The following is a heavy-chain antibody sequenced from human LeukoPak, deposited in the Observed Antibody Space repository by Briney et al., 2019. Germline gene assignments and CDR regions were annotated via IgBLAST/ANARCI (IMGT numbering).Heavy chain of an antibody. J-gene: IGHJ5*02. D-gene: IGHD6-13*01. V-gene: IGHV3-11*01. CDR2: ISSSGSTI. CDR1: GFIFSDYY. Sequence: GGSLRLSCAASGFIFSDYYMSWIRQAPGKGLEWVSYISSSGSTIYYADSVKGRFTISRDNAKNSLYLQMNSLRAEDTAVYYCARDDYSSSWYVWFDPWGQGTLVTVSS. CDR3: ARDDYSSSWYVWFDP.